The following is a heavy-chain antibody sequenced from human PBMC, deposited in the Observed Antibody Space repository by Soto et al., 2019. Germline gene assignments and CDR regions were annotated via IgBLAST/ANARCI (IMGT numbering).Heavy chain of an antibody. CDR1: GDTVWGYY. V-gene: IGHV4-34*01. CDR3: ARGRYIWFH. J-gene: IGHJ4*02. D-gene: IGHD1-1*01. CDR2: INHSGST. Sequence: SYTLALASASYGDTVWGYYWSWIRQPPGKGLEWIGEINHSGSTNYNPSLKSRVTISVDTSKNQFSLKLSSVTAADTAVYYCARGRYIWFHWGQGTLVTVSS.